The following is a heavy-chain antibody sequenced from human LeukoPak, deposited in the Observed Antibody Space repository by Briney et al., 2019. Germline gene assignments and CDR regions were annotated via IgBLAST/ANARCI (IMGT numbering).Heavy chain of an antibody. D-gene: IGHD1-26*01. V-gene: IGHV5-51*01. CDR1: GYSFTSYW. J-gene: IGHJ4*02. CDR3: GRHGKVGATQSWVDY. CDR2: IYPGDSDT. Sequence: GESLKISCKGSGYSFTSYWIGWVRQMPGKGLEWMGIIYPGDSDTRYSPSFQGQVTISADKSISTAYLQWSSLKASDTAMYYCGRHGKVGATQSWVDYWGQGTLVTVSS.